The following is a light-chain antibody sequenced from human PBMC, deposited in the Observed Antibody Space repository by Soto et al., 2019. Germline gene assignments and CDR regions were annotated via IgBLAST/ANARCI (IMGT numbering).Light chain of an antibody. J-gene: IGLJ2*01. CDR1: GSDVGGYNY. Sequence: QSALTQPASVSGSPGQSITISCTGSGSDVGGYNYVSWYQQHPGKAPKLMIYEVSNRPSGISNRFSGSKSGNTASLTLSGLQAEDEADYYCSSYTSSSTLVFGGGTQLTVL. V-gene: IGLV2-14*01. CDR3: SSYTSSSTLV. CDR2: EVS.